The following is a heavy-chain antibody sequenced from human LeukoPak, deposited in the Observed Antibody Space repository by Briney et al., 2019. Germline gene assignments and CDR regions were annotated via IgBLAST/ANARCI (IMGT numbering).Heavy chain of an antibody. CDR2: IDQSGGRN. CDR1: GFTFSRFW. V-gene: IGHV3-7*05. Sequence: GGSLTLSCAASGFTFSRFWMNWVRQAPGRGLEWVANIDQSGGRNNYVDSVKGRFTISRDNAKNSLFLEMSSLRADDTAVYFCARDVEGDTFDIWGQGTTITVSS. J-gene: IGHJ3*02. CDR3: ARDVEGDTFDI.